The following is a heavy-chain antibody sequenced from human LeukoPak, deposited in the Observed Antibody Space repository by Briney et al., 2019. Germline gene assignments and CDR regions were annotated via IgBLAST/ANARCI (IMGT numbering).Heavy chain of an antibody. J-gene: IGHJ3*02. D-gene: IGHD6-6*01. V-gene: IGHV4-34*01. CDR1: GGSISSYY. Sequence: SETLSLTCTVSGGSISSYYWSWIRQPPGKGLEWIGEINHSGSTNYNPSLKSRVTISVDTSKNQFSLKLSSVTAADMAVYYCGGIAARSDAFDIWGQGTMVTVSS. CDR2: INHSGST. CDR3: GGIAARSDAFDI.